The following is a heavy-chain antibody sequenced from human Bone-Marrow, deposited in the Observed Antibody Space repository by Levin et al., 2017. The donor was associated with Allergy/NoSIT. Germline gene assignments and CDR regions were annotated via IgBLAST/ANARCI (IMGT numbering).Heavy chain of an antibody. D-gene: IGHD3-10*01. Sequence: ASETLSLTCRVSVGDYWGWIRQPPGKGLEWIGTLYSSGSTYYNPSLTSRVSMSVDTSKSRFSLNLKSVTAADTAVYYCARRGFKNWFDPWGQGTLVTVSS. J-gene: IGHJ5*02. V-gene: IGHV4-39*01. CDR3: ARRGFKNWFDP. CDR2: LYSSGST. CDR1: VGDY.